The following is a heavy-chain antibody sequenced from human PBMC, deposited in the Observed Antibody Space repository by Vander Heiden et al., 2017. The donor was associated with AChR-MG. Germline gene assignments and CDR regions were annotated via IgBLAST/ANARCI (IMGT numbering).Heavy chain of an antibody. CDR1: AGTFSSHA. CDR3: ARTVPYYGSGSADDAFDI. Sequence: QVQPVQSGAEVQKPGSSVKVSCQAAAGTFSSHAISWVRQGPGQGLEWMGVIIPIFGAANYEQKFQGRVTITADESTSTADMEMSSLRSEETAVYYCARTVPYYGSGSADDAFDIWGQGTMVTVSS. V-gene: IGHV1-69*01. D-gene: IGHD3-10*01. CDR2: IIPIFGAA. J-gene: IGHJ3*02.